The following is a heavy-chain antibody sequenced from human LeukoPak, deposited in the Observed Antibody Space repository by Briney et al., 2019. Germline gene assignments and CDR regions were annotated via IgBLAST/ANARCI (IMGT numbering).Heavy chain of an antibody. J-gene: IGHJ3*02. V-gene: IGHV4-30-4*01. CDR2: MYYSGST. Sequence: SQTLSLTCTVSGGSISSGDYYWSWIRQPPGKCLEWIGYMYYSGSTSYNPSLKSRVAISVDTPKNQFSLRLNFVTAADTAVYYCARYYYGSGSYYTRDAFDIWGQGTMVTVSS. CDR3: ARYYYGSGSYYTRDAFDI. CDR1: GGSISSGDYY. D-gene: IGHD3-10*01.